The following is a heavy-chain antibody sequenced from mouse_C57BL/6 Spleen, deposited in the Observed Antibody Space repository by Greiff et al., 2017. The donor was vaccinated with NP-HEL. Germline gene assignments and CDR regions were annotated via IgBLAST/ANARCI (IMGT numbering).Heavy chain of an antibody. CDR2: IDPSASYT. CDR1: GYTFTSYW. Sequence: QVQLQQPGAELVMPGASVKLSCKASGYTFTSYWMHWVKQRPGQGLEWIGEIDPSASYTNYNQKFKGKSTLTVDKSSSTAYMQLSSLTSEDSAVYYCARSDYRYAMDYWGQGTSVTVSS. V-gene: IGHV1-69*01. J-gene: IGHJ4*01. D-gene: IGHD2-14*01. CDR3: ARSDYRYAMDY.